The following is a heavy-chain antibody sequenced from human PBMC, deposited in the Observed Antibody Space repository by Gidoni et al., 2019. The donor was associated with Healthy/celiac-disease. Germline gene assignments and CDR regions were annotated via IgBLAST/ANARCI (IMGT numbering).Heavy chain of an antibody. V-gene: IGHV3-33*01. J-gene: IGHJ4*02. D-gene: IGHD3-16*01. CDR2: IWYDGSNK. CDR3: ASSYGVYYFDY. CDR1: GVTFSSYG. Sequence: QVQLVASGGGVVQPGRSLRLSCAASGVTFSSYGMHWVRQAPGKGLEWVAVIWYDGSNKYYADSVKGRFTISRDNSKNTLYLQMNSLRAEDTAVYYCASSYGVYYFDYWGQGTLVTVSS.